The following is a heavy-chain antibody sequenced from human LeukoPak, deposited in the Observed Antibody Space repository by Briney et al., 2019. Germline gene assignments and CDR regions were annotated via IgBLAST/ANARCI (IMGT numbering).Heavy chain of an antibody. J-gene: IGHJ4*02. CDR3: TRGSNGDF. CDR1: GFTFSSYE. CDR2: FSSKRNST. D-gene: IGHD4-11*01. V-gene: IGHV3-21*01. Sequence: GGSLRLSCAASGFTFSSYEMNWVRQAPGKGLEWVSSFSSKRNSTHYADSVKGRFTISRDNAKNSLFLQMNGLRVEDTAVYHCTRGSNGDFWGQGTLVTVSS.